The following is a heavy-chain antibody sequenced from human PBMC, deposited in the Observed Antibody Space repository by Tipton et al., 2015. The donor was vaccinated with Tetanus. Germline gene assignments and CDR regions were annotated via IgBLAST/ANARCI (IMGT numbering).Heavy chain of an antibody. CDR3: ARGIMVRGVSRFDP. CDR1: GGSVSSGSYY. CDR2: IYYSGST. Sequence: TLSLTCTVSGGSVSSGSYYWSWIRQPPGKGLEWIGYIYYSGSTNYNPFLKSRVTISVDTSENQFSLKLSSVTAADTAVYYCARGIMVRGVSRFDPWGQGTLVTVSS. J-gene: IGHJ5*02. V-gene: IGHV4-61*01. D-gene: IGHD3-10*01.